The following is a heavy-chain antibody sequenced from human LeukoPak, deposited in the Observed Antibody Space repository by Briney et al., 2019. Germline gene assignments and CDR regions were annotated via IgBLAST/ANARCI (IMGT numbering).Heavy chain of an antibody. V-gene: IGHV1-46*01. D-gene: IGHD5-18*01. Sequence: ASVKVSCTASGYTFPSYFMHWVRQATGQGLEWMGIINPTGGSTTYAQKFQGRVTMTRDTSTSTVYMELSSLRSEDTAVYYCVRDGYSYGSLKSFGYWGQGTQVTVSS. CDR1: GYTFPSYF. CDR2: INPTGGST. J-gene: IGHJ4*02. CDR3: VRDGYSYGSLKSFGY.